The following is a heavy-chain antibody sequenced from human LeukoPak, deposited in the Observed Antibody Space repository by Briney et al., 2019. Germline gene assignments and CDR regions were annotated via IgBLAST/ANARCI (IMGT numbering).Heavy chain of an antibody. Sequence: PGGSLRLSCAASGFTFNNYAMNWVRQAPGKGREWVSLIIASSGSTFYADSVKGRFTISRDNSKNTLYLQMNSLSAEDTAVYYCAKGGYDFVEIAYFDFWGQGTLVTVSS. V-gene: IGHV3-23*01. J-gene: IGHJ4*02. D-gene: IGHD5-12*01. CDR1: GFTFNNYA. CDR2: IIASSGST. CDR3: AKGGYDFVEIAYFDF.